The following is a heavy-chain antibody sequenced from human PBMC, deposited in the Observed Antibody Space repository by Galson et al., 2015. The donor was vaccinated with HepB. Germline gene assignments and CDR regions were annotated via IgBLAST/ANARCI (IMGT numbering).Heavy chain of an antibody. CDR1: GGTFSSHA. CDR3: ASGYYGSCRWFDP. V-gene: IGHV1-69*04. D-gene: IGHD3-10*01. CDR2: IIPILGIA. Sequence: SVKVSCKASGGTFSSHAISWVRQAPGQGLEWMGRIIPILGIANYAQKFQGRVTITADKSTSTAYMELSSLRSEDTAVYYCASGYYGSCRWFDPWGQGTLVTVSS. J-gene: IGHJ5*02.